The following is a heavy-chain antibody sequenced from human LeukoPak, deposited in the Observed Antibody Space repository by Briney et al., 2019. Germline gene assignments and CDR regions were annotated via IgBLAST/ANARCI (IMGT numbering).Heavy chain of an antibody. CDR3: GTFGGGFCVSTNCYGYHMEV. D-gene: IGHD2-2*01. CDR1: AGSISRYY. CDR2: IYTSGST. J-gene: IGHJ6*03. Sequence: SETLSLTCTVSAGSISRYYWSWIRQPAGKGLEWIGRIYTSGSTNYNPSLESRVTISVDKSKNHFSLYLTSVAAADSVIYYCGTFGGGFCVSTNCYGYHMEVWGKGTTVTVSS. V-gene: IGHV4-4*07.